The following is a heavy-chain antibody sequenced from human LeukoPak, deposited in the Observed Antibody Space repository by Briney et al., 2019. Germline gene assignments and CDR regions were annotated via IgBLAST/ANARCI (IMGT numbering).Heavy chain of an antibody. V-gene: IGHV3-69-1*01. J-gene: IGHJ4*02. D-gene: IGHD3-22*01. CDR1: GFTFSDYY. CDR2: ISSSSTI. Sequence: PGGSLRLSCAASGFTFSDYYMNWVPQAPGKGLEWVSSISSSSTIYYADSVKGRFTISRDNAKNSLYLQMNSLRAEDTALYYRAKGQYYYDSSGYYYGYWGQGTLVTVSS. CDR3: AKGQYYYDSSGYYYGY.